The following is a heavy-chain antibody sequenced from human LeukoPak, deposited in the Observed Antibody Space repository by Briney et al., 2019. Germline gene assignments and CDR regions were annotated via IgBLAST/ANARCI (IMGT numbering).Heavy chain of an antibody. CDR3: AKVWDSSGWSWGYFDY. CDR2: ISGSGGST. J-gene: IGHJ4*02. D-gene: IGHD6-19*01. CDR1: GFTFSSYA. Sequence: GGSLRLSCAASGFTFSSYAMSWVRQAPGKGLEWVSAISGSGGSTYCADSVKGRFAISRDNSKNTLYLQMNSLRAEDTAVYYCAKVWDSSGWSWGYFDYWGQGTLVTVSS. V-gene: IGHV3-23*01.